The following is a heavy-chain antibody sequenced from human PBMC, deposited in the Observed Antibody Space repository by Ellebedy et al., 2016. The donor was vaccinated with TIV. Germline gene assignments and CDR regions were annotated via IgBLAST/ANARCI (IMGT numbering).Heavy chain of an antibody. CDR2: FSVSGDST. J-gene: IGHJ4*02. Sequence: PGGSLRLSCAASGFTFSNYAMSWVRQAPGRGLEWVSGFSVSGDSTYYTDSVKGRFTISKDNSKNTLYLQMNSLRAEDTAIYYCAKGRSGTYIHHAFDYWGQGTLVTVSS. CDR1: GFTFSNYA. V-gene: IGHV3-23*01. D-gene: IGHD1-14*01. CDR3: AKGRSGTYIHHAFDY.